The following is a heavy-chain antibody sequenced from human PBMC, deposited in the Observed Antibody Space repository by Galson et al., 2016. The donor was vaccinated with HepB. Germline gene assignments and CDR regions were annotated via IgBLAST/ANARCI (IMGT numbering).Heavy chain of an antibody. CDR3: VKARGFGDHLDALGL. Sequence: SLRLSCAASGFKFGNYGMNWVRQTPDKRLQWVAVVSYGGTTPFYAGSVRGRFTISRDNVKSTVYLQMNNLRPEDTALYFCVKARGFGDHLDALGLWGRGTMVIVS. CDR1: GFKFGNYG. V-gene: IGHV3-30*18. J-gene: IGHJ3*01. CDR2: VSYGGTTP. D-gene: IGHD4-17*01.